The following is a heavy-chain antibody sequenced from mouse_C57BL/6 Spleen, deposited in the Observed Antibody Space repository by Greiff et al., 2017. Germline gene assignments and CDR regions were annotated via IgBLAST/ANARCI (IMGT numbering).Heavy chain of an antibody. CDR2: ISYDGSN. CDR1: GYSITSGYY. D-gene: IGHD2-2*01. J-gene: IGHJ3*01. V-gene: IGHV3-6*01. CDR3: ARGGYDDPWFAY. Sequence: EVKLVESGPGLVKPSQSLSLTCSVTGYSITSGYYWNWIRQFPGNKLEWMGYISYDGSNNYNPSLKNRISITRDTSKNQFFLKLKSVTTEDTATYYCARGGYDDPWFAYWGQGTLVTVSA.